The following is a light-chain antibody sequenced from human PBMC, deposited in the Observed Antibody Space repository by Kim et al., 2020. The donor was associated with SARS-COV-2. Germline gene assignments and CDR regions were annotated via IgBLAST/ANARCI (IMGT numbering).Light chain of an antibody. CDR3: QQYNSWPPNT. J-gene: IGKJ4*01. Sequence: EIVMTQSPATLSVSPGERATLSCRASQSVSSNLAWYQQKPGQAPRLLIYGASTRATGIPARFSGSGSGTEFTLTISSLQSEDFAVYYCQQYNSWPPNTFGGGTKVDIK. CDR1: QSVSSN. V-gene: IGKV3-15*01. CDR2: GAS.